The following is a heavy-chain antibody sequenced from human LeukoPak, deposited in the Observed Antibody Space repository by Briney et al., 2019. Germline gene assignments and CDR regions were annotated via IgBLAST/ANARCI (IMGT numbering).Heavy chain of an antibody. CDR2: IYTSGST. V-gene: IGHV4-4*07. Sequence: TSETLSLTCTVSGGSISSYYWSWIRQPAGKGLEWIGRIYTSGSTNYNPSLKSRVTMSVDTSKNQFSLKLSSVTAADTAVYYCARGPYCGGDCYPFDYWGQGTLVTVSS. J-gene: IGHJ4*02. CDR1: GGSISSYY. D-gene: IGHD2-21*02. CDR3: ARGPYCGGDCYPFDY.